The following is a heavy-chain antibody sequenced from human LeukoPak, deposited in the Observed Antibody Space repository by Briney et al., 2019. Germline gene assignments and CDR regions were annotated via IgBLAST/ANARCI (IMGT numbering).Heavy chain of an antibody. CDR3: ARDTEARYYGSGSYYSVSAFDI. D-gene: IGHD3-10*01. J-gene: IGHJ3*02. CDR2: IYHSGST. CDR1: GGSLSSNVYS. V-gene: IGHV4-30-2*01. Sequence: SETLSLTCAVSGGSLSSNVYSWSWIRQPPGKGLEWIGYIYHSGSTYYNPSLKSRVTISEDRSKNQFSLKLSSVTAADTAVYYCARDTEARYYGSGSYYSVSAFDIWGQGTMVTVSS.